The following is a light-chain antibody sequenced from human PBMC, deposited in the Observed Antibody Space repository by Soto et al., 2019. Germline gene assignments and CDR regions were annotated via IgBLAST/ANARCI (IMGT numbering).Light chain of an antibody. J-gene: IGKJ5*01. CDR1: QDISVY. V-gene: IGKV1-27*01. CDR2: SAS. CDR3: QKFNTAPLT. Sequence: DIQMTQSPSSLSASVGDRVTITCRARQDISVYLAWYQQKPGKVPKLLIYSASTLQSGDPSRFSGSGSGTDCTLTISSLQPEDVATYYCQKFNTAPLTFGEGTRLEIK.